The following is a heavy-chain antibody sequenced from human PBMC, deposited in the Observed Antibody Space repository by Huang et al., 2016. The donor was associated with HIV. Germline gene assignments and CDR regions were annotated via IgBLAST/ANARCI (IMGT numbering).Heavy chain of an antibody. J-gene: IGHJ3*02. D-gene: IGHD2-2*01. CDR3: ARDTSTTRVFGAFDI. V-gene: IGHV4-61*09. CDR1: GGSISSGSYY. Sequence: QVQLQESGPGLVKPSQTLSLTCTVSGGSISSGSYYWSWIRQSAGKGLEWIGHFYTGGSTNYSPSFNSRVTISLDASKNQFSLKLTSVTAADTAVYYCARDTSTTRVFGAFDIWGQGTMVTVSS. CDR2: FYTGGST.